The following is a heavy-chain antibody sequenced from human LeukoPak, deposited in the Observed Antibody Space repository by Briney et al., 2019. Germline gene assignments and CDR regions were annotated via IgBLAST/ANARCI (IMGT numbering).Heavy chain of an antibody. CDR2: IIPIFGTA. Sequence: SVKVSCKASGGTFSSYAISWVRQAPGQGLEWMGGIIPIFGTANYAQKFQGRVTITTDESTSTAYMELSSPRSEDTAVYYCASWGGPSGSSTRYYYYYYMDVWGKGTTVTVSS. J-gene: IGHJ6*03. V-gene: IGHV1-69*05. CDR3: ASWGGPSGSSTRYYYYYYMDV. CDR1: GGTFSSYA. D-gene: IGHD2-2*01.